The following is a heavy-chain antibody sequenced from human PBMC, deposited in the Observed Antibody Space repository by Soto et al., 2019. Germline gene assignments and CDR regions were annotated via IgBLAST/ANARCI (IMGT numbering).Heavy chain of an antibody. CDR1: GGSFTNFY. CDR2: ISDSGST. D-gene: IGHD2-21*01. J-gene: IGHJ4*02. Sequence: SETLSLTCTVSGGSFTNFYWSWVRQPPGKGLEWIGYISDSGSTNYNPSLKSRVSISLDTSKKQLSLKLTSVTAADTAVYFCARAPMVITRSYFDLWGQGTPVTVSS. V-gene: IGHV4-59*01. CDR3: ARAPMVITRSYFDL.